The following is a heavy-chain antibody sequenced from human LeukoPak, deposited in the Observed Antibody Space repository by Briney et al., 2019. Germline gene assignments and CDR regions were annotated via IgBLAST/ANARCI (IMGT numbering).Heavy chain of an antibody. V-gene: IGHV4-31*03. J-gene: IGHJ5*02. CDR3: AREIITENWFDP. D-gene: IGHD3-10*01. CDR1: GGSISSGGYY. Sequence: SETLSLTCTVSGGSISSGGYYWSWLRQHPGKGLEWIGYIYYSGSTYYNPSLKSRVTISVDTSKNQFSLKLSSVTAADTAVYYCAREIITENWFDPWGQGTLVTVSS. CDR2: IYYSGST.